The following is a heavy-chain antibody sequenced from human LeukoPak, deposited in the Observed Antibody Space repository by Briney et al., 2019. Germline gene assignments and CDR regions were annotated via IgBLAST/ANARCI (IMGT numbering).Heavy chain of an antibody. D-gene: IGHD1-7*01. CDR1: GCTFSSYW. V-gene: IGHV3-74*01. CDR2: ISGDGSST. Sequence: GGSLRLSCAASGCTFSSYWMHWVRQAPGKGLVWVSYISGDGSSTTYADSVKGRFTISIDNAKNTLDLQMSSLRAEDTAVYYCARGGWGTAIDYWAQGTLVTVSS. CDR3: ARGGWGTAIDY. J-gene: IGHJ4*02.